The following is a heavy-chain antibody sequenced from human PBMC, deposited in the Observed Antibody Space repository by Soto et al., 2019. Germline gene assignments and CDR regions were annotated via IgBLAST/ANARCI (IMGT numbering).Heavy chain of an antibody. CDR1: GYIFTSND. J-gene: IGHJ4*01. V-gene: IGHV1-3*01. CDR3: ARGWHYYDRSAYSFYY. D-gene: IGHD3-22*01. Sequence: ASVKLSSKNSGYIFTSNDLHWVRHAPGQRLEWMAWINVDNGNKKYSQQCQSRVTITGGTSASRADMQLSSLRSEDTAVYYCARGWHYYDRSAYSFYYWG. CDR2: INVDNGNK.